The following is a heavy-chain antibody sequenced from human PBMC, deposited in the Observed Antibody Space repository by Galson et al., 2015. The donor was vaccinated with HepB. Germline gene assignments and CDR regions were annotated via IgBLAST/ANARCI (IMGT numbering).Heavy chain of an antibody. V-gene: IGHV1-18*01. D-gene: IGHD2-2*02. CDR3: ARDGNKDCSSTSCYTNWFDP. CDR2: ISAYNGNT. CDR1: GYTFTSYG. J-gene: IGHJ5*02. Sequence: SGAEVKKPGASVKVSCKASGYTFTSYGISWVRQAPGQGLEWMGWISAYNGNTNYAQKLQGRVTMTTDTSTSTAYMELRSLRSDDTAVYYCARDGNKDCSSTSCYTNWFDPWGQGTLVTVSS.